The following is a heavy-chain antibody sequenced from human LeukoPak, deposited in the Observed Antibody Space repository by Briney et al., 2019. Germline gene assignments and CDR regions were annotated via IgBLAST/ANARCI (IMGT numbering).Heavy chain of an antibody. J-gene: IGHJ4*02. D-gene: IGHD3-22*01. V-gene: IGHV4-34*01. Sequence: SETLSLTCAVYGGSFSGYYWSWIRQPPGKGLEWIGEINHSGSTNYNPSLKSQVTISVDTSKNQFSLKLSSVTAADTAVYYCARAVGYYDSSGYYPDYWGQGTLVTVSS. CDR1: GGSFSGYY. CDR2: INHSGST. CDR3: ARAVGYYDSSGYYPDY.